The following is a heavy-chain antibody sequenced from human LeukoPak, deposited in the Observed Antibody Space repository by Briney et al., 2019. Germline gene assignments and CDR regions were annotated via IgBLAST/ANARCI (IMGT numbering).Heavy chain of an antibody. Sequence: GGSLRLSCAASGFTFSSYGMHWVRQAPGKGLEWVAFIRYDGSNKYYADSVKGRFTISRDNSKNTLYLQMNSLRAEDTAVYYCAKGKVEGSYCSSTSCFDAFDIWGQGTMVTVSS. D-gene: IGHD2-2*01. CDR3: AKGKVEGSYCSSTSCFDAFDI. J-gene: IGHJ3*02. V-gene: IGHV3-30*02. CDR2: IRYDGSNK. CDR1: GFTFSSYG.